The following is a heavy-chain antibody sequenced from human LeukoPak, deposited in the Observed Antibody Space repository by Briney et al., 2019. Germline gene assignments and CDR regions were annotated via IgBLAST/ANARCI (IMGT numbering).Heavy chain of an antibody. CDR3: ARGSRRAAGALDS. D-gene: IGHD6-13*01. CDR2: IWYDGSNK. Sequence: GRSLRLSCAASGYTSSYYVMNWVRQAPGKGLEWVAVIWYDGSNKYYADSVKGRFTISRDNSKNTLYLLMNSLRADDTAVYYCARGSRRAAGALDSWGQGTLVTVSS. J-gene: IGHJ4*02. CDR1: GYTSSYYV. V-gene: IGHV3-33*01.